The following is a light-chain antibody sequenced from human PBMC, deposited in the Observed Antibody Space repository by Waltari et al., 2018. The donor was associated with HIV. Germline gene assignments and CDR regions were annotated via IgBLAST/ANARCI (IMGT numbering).Light chain of an antibody. V-gene: IGLV2-14*01. CDR2: EVS. J-gene: IGLJ1*01. CDR1: SSDVGGYPY. CDR3: SSYTTGSTLVV. Sequence: QSALTQPASVSGSPGQSITISCTGTSSDVGGYPYVSWYQQFPGKAHKLMISEVSNRPSGVSDRLSGSKSGNTASLTISGLQAEDEADYYCSSYTTGSTLVVFGTGTKVIVL.